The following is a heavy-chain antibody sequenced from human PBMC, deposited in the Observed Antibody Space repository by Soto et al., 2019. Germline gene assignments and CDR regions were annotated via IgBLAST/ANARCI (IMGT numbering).Heavy chain of an antibody. CDR3: ARGPVSYSSSWYDTYYYGMDV. CDR1: GGTFISYA. Sequence: SVKVSFKASGGTFISYAISWVRQAPGQGLEWMGGIIPIFGTANYAQKFQGRVTITADESTSTAYMELSSLRSEDTAVYYCARGPVSYSSSWYDTYYYGMDVWGQGTTVTVSS. J-gene: IGHJ6*02. D-gene: IGHD6-13*01. V-gene: IGHV1-69*13. CDR2: IIPIFGTA.